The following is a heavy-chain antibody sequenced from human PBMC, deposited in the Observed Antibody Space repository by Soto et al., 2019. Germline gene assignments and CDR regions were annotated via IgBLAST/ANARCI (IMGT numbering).Heavy chain of an antibody. V-gene: IGHV1-69*02. CDR3: ARRRYCGADCYSKYYYGMDV. D-gene: IGHD2-21*02. CDR1: GSTFSSYT. CDR2: IIPVLGVT. Sequence: QVHLVQSGAEVKKPGSSVKVSCQASGSTFSSYTVRWVRQAPGQGLEWMGRIIPVLGVTNYAPKFKGRVTSTADKSKTTAYMELSSLTSGDTAVYYCARRRYCGADCYSKYYYGMDVWGQGTTVTVSS. J-gene: IGHJ6*01.